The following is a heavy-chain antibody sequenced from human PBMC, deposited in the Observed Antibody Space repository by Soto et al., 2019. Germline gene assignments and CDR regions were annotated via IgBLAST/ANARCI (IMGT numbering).Heavy chain of an antibody. D-gene: IGHD1-26*01. V-gene: IGHV1-69*01. CDR1: GGTFSSYA. CDR3: ARDSGSYRGGHYGMDV. J-gene: IGHJ6*02. Sequence: QVQLVQSGAEVKKPGSSVNVSCKASGGTFSSYALSWVRQAPGQGLEWMGGIIPIFGTATYAQKFQGRVTMTADESTSTAYRELSSLRSEDTAVYYCARDSGSYRGGHYGMDVWGQGTTVTVSS. CDR2: IIPIFGTA.